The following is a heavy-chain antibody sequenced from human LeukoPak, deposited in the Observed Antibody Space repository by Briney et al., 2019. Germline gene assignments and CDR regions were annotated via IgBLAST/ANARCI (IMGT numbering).Heavy chain of an antibody. J-gene: IGHJ2*01. CDR2: IYYSGST. V-gene: IGHV4-59*08. CDR3: ARQGGAFWYFDL. CDR1: GGSISSYY. Sequence: PSEILSLTCTVSGGSISSYYWSWIQQPPGKGLEWIGYIYYSGSTNYNPSLKSRVTISVDTSKNQFSLKLSSVTAADTAVYYCARQGGAFWYFDLWSRGTLVTVSS. D-gene: IGHD2-15*01.